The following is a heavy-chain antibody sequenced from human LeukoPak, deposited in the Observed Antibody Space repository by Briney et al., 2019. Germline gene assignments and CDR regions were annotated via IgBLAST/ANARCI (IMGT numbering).Heavy chain of an antibody. Sequence: GGSLRLSCAASGFTFSNAWMSWVRQAPGKGLEWVGRIKSKTDGGTTDYAAPVKGRFTISRDGSKNTLYLQMNSLKTEDTAVYYCTTDSFDWLDYFDYWGQGTLVTVSS. CDR2: IKSKTDGGTT. J-gene: IGHJ4*02. CDR1: GFTFSNAW. D-gene: IGHD3-9*01. CDR3: TTDSFDWLDYFDY. V-gene: IGHV3-15*01.